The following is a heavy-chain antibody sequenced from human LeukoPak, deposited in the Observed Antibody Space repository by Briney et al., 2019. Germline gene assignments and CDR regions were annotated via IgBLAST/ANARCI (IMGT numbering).Heavy chain of an antibody. CDR1: GFTFSSYS. CDR2: ISSSSSYI. D-gene: IGHD5-24*01. CDR3: ARGGEMATIKGVYYFDY. V-gene: IGHV3-21*01. J-gene: IGHJ4*02. Sequence: PGGPLRLSCAASGFTFSSYSMNWVRHAPGKGLEWVSSISSSSSYIYYADSVKGRFTISRDNAKNSLYLQMNSLRAEDTAVYYCARGGEMATIKGVYYFDYWGQGTLVTVSS.